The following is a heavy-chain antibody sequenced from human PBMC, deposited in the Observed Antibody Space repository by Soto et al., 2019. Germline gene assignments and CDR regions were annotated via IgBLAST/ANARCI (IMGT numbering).Heavy chain of an antibody. CDR1: VASISGGGYY. CDR3: ARSPTGGDYVGSFDL. V-gene: IGHV4-31*03. D-gene: IGHD4-17*01. CDR2: IYYSGST. Sequence: QVQLQEPGPGLVKPSRTLSLTATFSVASISGGGYYWGGIRRHPGKGLGWIGYIYYSGSTYYNPSLKSRVTISVDTSKNQFSLKLSSVTAADTAVYYCARSPTGGDYVGSFDLWGRGTLVTVSS. J-gene: IGHJ2*01.